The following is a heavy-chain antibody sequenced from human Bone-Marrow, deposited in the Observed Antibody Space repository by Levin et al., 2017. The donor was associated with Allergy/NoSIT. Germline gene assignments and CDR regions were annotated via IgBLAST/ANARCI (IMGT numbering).Heavy chain of an antibody. V-gene: IGHV4-30-4*01. CDR1: GGSIRSGDYY. J-gene: IGHJ4*02. D-gene: IGHD1-14*01. CDR2: IYNSGSA. CDR3: ARATTWAPQIED. Sequence: SETLSLTCTVSGGSIRSGDYYWTWIRQPPGKGLEWIGYIYNSGSAYYNASLKSRLTISLDTAKNQFSLNLSSVTGADTAVYYCARATTWAPQIEDWGRGTLVTVSS.